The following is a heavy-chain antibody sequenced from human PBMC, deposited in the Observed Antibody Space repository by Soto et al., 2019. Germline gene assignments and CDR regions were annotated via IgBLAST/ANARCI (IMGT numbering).Heavy chain of an antibody. J-gene: IGHJ4*02. V-gene: IGHV3-48*03. CDR2: IGRSGETI. D-gene: IGHD6-6*01. Sequence: PGGSLRLSCVGSGFTFSSFEMNWVRQTPGKGLEWLSYIGRSGETIYCAGSVKGRFTISRDNAKSSLFLQMNGLRDEDTGIYYCARDSRGGAARRPTFYYWGRGTLVTVSS. CDR3: ARDSRGGAARRPTFYY. CDR1: GFTFSSFE.